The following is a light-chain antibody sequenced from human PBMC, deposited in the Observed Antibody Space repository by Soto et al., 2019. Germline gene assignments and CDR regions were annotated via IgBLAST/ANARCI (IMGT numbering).Light chain of an antibody. CDR1: QSLLHNNGKNY. CDR2: LGS. CDR3: MQALQTRT. Sequence: DIVMTQSPLSLPVTPGEPASISCRSSQSLLHNNGKNYLDWYLQKPGQSPQLLIYLGSNRASGVPDRFSGSGSGTDFTLKISRVEAEDVGVYYCMQALQTRTFGQGTKVDIK. J-gene: IGKJ1*01. V-gene: IGKV2-28*01.